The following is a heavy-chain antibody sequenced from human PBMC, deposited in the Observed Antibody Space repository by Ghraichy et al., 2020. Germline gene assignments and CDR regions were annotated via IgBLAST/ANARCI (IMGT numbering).Heavy chain of an antibody. CDR1: GGSISSYY. CDR2: IYYSGST. Sequence: GSLSLTCTVAGGSISSYYWSWIRQPPGKGLEWIGYIYYSGSTNYNPSLKSRVTISVDTSKNQFSLKLSSVTAADTAVYYCARGGGVFDPWGQGTLVTVSS. J-gene: IGHJ5*02. V-gene: IGHV4-59*01. D-gene: IGHD3-16*01. CDR3: ARGGGVFDP.